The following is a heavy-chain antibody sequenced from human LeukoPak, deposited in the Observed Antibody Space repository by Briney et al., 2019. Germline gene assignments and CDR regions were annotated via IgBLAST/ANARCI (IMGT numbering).Heavy chain of an antibody. CDR3: TRHSDTYCSRANCYVDNFYGLDV. D-gene: IGHD2-2*01. V-gene: IGHV3-73*01. CDR1: GFTFSGSA. J-gene: IGHJ6*02. Sequence: GGSLRLSRAASGFTFSGSAMHWVRQASGKGLEWVGRIRSRANSYVTAYAAAVTGRFIISRDDSSNTAYLQMNSLTTEDTAVYYCTRHSDTYCSRANCYVDNFYGLDVWGQGTRVTVSS. CDR2: IRSRANSYVT.